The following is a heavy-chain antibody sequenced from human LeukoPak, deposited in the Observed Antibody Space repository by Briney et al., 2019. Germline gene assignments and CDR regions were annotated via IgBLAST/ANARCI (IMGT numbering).Heavy chain of an antibody. CDR1: GFTFSNFA. D-gene: IGHD3-16*02. V-gene: IGHV3-48*03. CDR2: IDSSGTVR. CDR3: ARETRGGTYRYNFLDY. J-gene: IGHJ4*02. Sequence: GGSLRLSCAASGFTFSNFAMSWVRRTPGMGLEWLSYIDSSGTVRYYADSVNRRFTISRDNAKNSLHLQMGSLRAEDTAVYYCARETRGGTYRYNFLDYWGQGTLVTVSS.